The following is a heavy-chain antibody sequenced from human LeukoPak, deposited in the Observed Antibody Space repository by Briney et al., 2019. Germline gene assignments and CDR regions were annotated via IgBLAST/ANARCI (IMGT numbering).Heavy chain of an antibody. CDR1: GYTFTSYA. Sequence: ASVKVSCKASGYTFTSYAMHWVRQAPGQRLEWMGWINAGNGNTKYSQKFQGRVTITRDTSASTAYMELSSLRSEDTAVYYCARGIHDSSGYYYEGDAFDIWGQGTMVTVSS. CDR3: ARGIHDSSGYYYEGDAFDI. J-gene: IGHJ3*02. V-gene: IGHV1-3*01. CDR2: INAGNGNT. D-gene: IGHD3-22*01.